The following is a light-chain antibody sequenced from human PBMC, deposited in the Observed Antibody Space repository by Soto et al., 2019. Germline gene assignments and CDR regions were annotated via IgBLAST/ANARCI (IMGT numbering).Light chain of an antibody. V-gene: IGLV2-14*03. CDR1: SSDVGGYNY. CDR2: EVS. J-gene: IGLJ1*01. Sequence: QSALTQPASVSGSPGQSITISCTGTSSDVGGYNYVSWSQQHPGKAPKLLISEVSNRPSGVSNRFSGSKSGNTGSLTISGLQAEDEADYYCSSYTDSSNYVFGAGTKLTVL. CDR3: SSYTDSSNYV.